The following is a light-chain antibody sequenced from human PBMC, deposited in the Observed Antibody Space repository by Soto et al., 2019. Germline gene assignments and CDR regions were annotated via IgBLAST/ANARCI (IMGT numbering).Light chain of an antibody. J-gene: IGKJ1*01. CDR3: QQYHNWWT. Sequence: EIVMTQSPATLSVSPGERATLSCRASQSVSSNLAWYQQKPGQAPRLLSYGASTRATGVPTRFSGSGSGTEFTLTVSSLQSEDFAVYYCQQYHNWWTFGQGTKVEIK. V-gene: IGKV3-15*01. CDR1: QSVSSN. CDR2: GAS.